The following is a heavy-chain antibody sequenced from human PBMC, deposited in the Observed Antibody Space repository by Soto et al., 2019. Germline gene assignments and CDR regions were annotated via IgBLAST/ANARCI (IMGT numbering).Heavy chain of an antibody. CDR3: ARERKLDFCRTALAV. CDR2: MDPNSGGT. CDR1: GYTFDTYD. J-gene: IGHJ6*04. Sequence: EASVKVSCKASGYTFDTYDINWVRQAPGQGLEWLGWMDPNSGGTGYAQNFQGRITMTRNISRNTAHMELSSLQSADTAVYYCARERKLDFCRTALAVWGKGPTVTVSP. V-gene: IGHV1-8*01. D-gene: IGHD3-3*01.